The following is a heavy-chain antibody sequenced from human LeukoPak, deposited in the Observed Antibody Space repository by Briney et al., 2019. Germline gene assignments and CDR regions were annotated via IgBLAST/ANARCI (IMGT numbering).Heavy chain of an antibody. CDR2: IYYSGST. D-gene: IGHD3-3*01. V-gene: IGHV4-39*02. Sequence: SEPLSLTCTVSGGSISSSSYYWGWIRQPPGKGLEWIASIYYSGSTYYNPSLKSRVTISVDTSKNQFSLKLSSVTAADTAVYYCATEGWISSYDFWAQGTLVTVSS. J-gene: IGHJ4*02. CDR1: GGSISSSSYY. CDR3: ATEGWISSYDF.